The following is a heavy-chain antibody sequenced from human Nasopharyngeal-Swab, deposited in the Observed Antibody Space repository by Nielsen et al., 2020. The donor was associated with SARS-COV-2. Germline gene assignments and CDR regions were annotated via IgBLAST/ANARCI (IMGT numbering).Heavy chain of an antibody. Sequence: SLRLSCAASGFTFSSYEMNWVRQAPGKGLEWVSYISSSGSTIYYADSVKGRFTISRDNAKNSLYLQMNSLRAEDTAVYYCARVLGLGSNWFDPWGQGTLVTVSS. CDR1: GFTFSSYE. CDR2: ISSSGSTI. CDR3: ARVLGLGSNWFDP. J-gene: IGHJ5*02. V-gene: IGHV3-48*03. D-gene: IGHD3-16*01.